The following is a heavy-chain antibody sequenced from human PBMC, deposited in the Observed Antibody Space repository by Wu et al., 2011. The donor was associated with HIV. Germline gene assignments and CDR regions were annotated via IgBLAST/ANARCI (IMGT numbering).Heavy chain of an antibody. CDR3: SRGLLTYYGGIPNLDY. V-gene: IGHV1-2*02. J-gene: IGHJ4*02. CDR2: IIPNSGGT. Sequence: QVQLVQSGAEVKKPGSSVKVSCKASGATFSSYAISWVRQAPGQGLEWMGRIIPNSGGTNSAQKFQGRVTMTRDTSISTAYMELSRLRSDDTAVYYCSRGLLTYYGGIPNLDYWGQGTLVTVSS. CDR1: GATFSSYA. D-gene: IGHD4-23*01.